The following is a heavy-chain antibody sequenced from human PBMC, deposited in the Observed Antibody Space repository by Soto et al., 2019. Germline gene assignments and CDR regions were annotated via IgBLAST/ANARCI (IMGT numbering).Heavy chain of an antibody. D-gene: IGHD3-22*01. Sequence: PGGSLRLSCAVDGFTFSKAWMNWVRQAPGKGLEWVSYISSSSSTIYYADSVKGRFTISRDNAKNSLYLQMNSLRDEDTAVYYCARDDYYDTSGYLALFDYWGQGTLVTVPQ. CDR3: ARDDYYDTSGYLALFDY. CDR1: GFTFSKAW. J-gene: IGHJ4*02. CDR2: ISSSSSTI. V-gene: IGHV3-48*02.